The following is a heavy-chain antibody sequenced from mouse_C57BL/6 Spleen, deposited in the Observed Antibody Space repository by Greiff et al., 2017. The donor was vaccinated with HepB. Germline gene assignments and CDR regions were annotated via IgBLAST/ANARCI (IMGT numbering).Heavy chain of an antibody. CDR3: AGLYYYGSSYEGYFDV. V-gene: IGHV1-53*01. D-gene: IGHD1-1*01. CDR2: INPSNGGT. J-gene: IGHJ1*03. CDR1: GYTFTSYW. Sequence: QVQLQQSGTELVKPGASVKLSCKASGYTFTSYWMHWVKQRPGQGLEWIGNINPSNGGTNYNEKFKSKATLTVDKSSSTAYMQLSSLTSVDSAVYYCAGLYYYGSSYEGYFDVWGTGTTVTVSS.